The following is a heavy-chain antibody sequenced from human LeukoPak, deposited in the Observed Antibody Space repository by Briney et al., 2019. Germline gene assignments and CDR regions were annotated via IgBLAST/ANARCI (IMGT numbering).Heavy chain of an antibody. V-gene: IGHV4-39*07. J-gene: IGHJ3*02. CDR2: IYYSGST. CDR3: ARVGHLPSIAALARGAFDI. CDR1: GGSISSSSYY. Sequence: SETLSLTCTVSGGSISSSSYYWGWIRQPPGKGLEWIGSIYYSGSTYYNPSLKSRVTISVDRSKNQFSLKLSSVTAADTAVYYCARVGHLPSIAALARGAFDIWGQGTMVTVSS. D-gene: IGHD6-6*01.